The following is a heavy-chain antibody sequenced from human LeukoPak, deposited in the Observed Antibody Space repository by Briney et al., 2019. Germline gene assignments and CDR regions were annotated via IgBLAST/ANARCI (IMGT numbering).Heavy chain of an antibody. D-gene: IGHD3-3*01. CDR1: GYTFTGYY. V-gene: IGHV1-2*02. Sequence: ASVKVSCKASGYTFTGYYMHWVRQAPGQGLEWMGWINPNSGGTNYAQKFQGRVTMTRDTSISTAYMELSRLRSDDTAVYYCATADGSIFGVITVPPHLDYWGQGTLVTVSS. J-gene: IGHJ4*02. CDR2: INPNSGGT. CDR3: ATADGSIFGVITVPPHLDY.